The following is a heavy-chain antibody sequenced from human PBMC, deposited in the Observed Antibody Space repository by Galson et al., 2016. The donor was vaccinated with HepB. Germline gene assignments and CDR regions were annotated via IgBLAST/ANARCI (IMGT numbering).Heavy chain of an antibody. V-gene: IGHV3-23*01. CDR3: TRGPPPYYEFWSGSFLFDY. D-gene: IGHD3-3*01. CDR1: DFTSSNYA. CDR2: INNKDDST. J-gene: IGHJ4*02. Sequence: SLRLSCAASDFTSSNYAMTWVRPAPGKWLEWISTINNKDDSTYYADSFQGRFTISRDKSKNTLFLQMNSLRAEDTAVYYCTRGPPPYYEFWSGSFLFDYWGQGTLVTVSS.